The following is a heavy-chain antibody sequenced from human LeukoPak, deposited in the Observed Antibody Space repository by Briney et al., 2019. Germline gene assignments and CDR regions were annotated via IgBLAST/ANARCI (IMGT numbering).Heavy chain of an antibody. Sequence: PGKSLRLSCAASGFTFSNYGMHWVRQAPGKGLEWVAVISYDGSNKYYADSVKGRFTISRDNSKNTLYLQMNSLRAEDTAVYYCAKDWLDYYGSGSYYRDNWFDPWGQGTLVTVSS. CDR1: GFTFSNYG. CDR2: ISYDGSNK. CDR3: AKDWLDYYGSGSYYRDNWFDP. D-gene: IGHD3-10*01. V-gene: IGHV3-30*18. J-gene: IGHJ5*02.